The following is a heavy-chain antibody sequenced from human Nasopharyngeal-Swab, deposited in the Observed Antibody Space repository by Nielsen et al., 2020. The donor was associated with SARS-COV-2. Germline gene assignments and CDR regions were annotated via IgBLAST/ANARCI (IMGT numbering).Heavy chain of an antibody. Sequence: GESLKISCAASGITFRTSAMNWVRQAPGKGLEWIAHISIGSGATAYADSVKGRSSISRDDAKSSLFLHMYSLRDEDTAVYYCARGRDYGLDYWGQGTLVTVSS. J-gene: IGHJ4*02. CDR1: GITFRTSA. CDR3: ARGRDYGLDY. CDR2: ISIGSGAT. D-gene: IGHD4-17*01. V-gene: IGHV3-48*02.